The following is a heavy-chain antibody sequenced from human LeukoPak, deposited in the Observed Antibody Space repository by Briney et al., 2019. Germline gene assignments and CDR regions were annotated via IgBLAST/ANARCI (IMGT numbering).Heavy chain of an antibody. Sequence: GSLRLSCAASGFTFSNAWMNWVRQAPGKGLEWVSSISGDSSDIYYADSVMGRSTISRDNAKNSVYLQINSLRAEDTAIYYCARRGYSDSSGYDYWGQGTLVTVSS. D-gene: IGHD3-22*01. CDR2: ISGDSSDI. V-gene: IGHV3-21*01. CDR1: GFTFSNAW. J-gene: IGHJ4*02. CDR3: ARRGYSDSSGYDY.